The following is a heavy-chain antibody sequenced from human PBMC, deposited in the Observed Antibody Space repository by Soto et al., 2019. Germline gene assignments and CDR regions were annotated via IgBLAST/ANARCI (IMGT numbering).Heavy chain of an antibody. CDR1: GGSISSGGYY. CDR3: ARDKVVVAATPGPYYGMDV. V-gene: IGHV4-31*03. CDR2: IYYIGST. Sequence: QVQLQESGPGLVKPSQTLSLTCTVSGGSISSGGYYWSWIRQDPGKGLEWIEDIYYIGSTYYNPSLKSRVTIPVDTSKNQFSLKLSSVTAADTAVYYCARDKVVVAATPGPYYGMDVWGQGTTVTVSS. J-gene: IGHJ6*02. D-gene: IGHD2-15*01.